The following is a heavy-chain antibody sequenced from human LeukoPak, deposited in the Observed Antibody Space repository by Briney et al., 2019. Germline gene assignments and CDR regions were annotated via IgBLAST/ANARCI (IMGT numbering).Heavy chain of an antibody. V-gene: IGHV4-30-4*08. Sequence: SETLSLTCTVSGGSISSGDYYWSWIRQPPGKGLEWIGYIYYSGSTYYNPSLKSRVTISVDTSKNQFSLKLSSVTAADTAVYYCARETAAAAGDYWGQGTLVTVSS. CDR2: IYYSGST. J-gene: IGHJ4*02. D-gene: IGHD6-25*01. CDR1: GGSISSGDYY. CDR3: ARETAAAAGDY.